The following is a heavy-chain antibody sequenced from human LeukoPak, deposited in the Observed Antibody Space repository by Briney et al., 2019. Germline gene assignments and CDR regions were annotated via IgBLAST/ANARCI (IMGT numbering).Heavy chain of an antibody. J-gene: IGHJ4*02. CDR1: GFTFSNYW. V-gene: IGHV3-7*01. CDR3: VREGQTAWNDY. D-gene: IGHD5-18*01. CDR2: IKQDASEE. Sequence: LSGGSLRLSCAASGFTFSNYWMSWVRQAPGKGLEWVAIIKQDASEEYYVDSVRGRFTISRDNVKKSLNLQMNNMRAEDTAVYYCVREGQTAWNDYWGQGTLVTVSS.